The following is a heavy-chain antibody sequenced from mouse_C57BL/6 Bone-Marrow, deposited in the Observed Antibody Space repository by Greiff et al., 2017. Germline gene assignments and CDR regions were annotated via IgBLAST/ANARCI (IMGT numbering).Heavy chain of an antibody. CDR3: ASHYSYDSYV. J-gene: IGHJ2*01. Sequence: VKLMESGPELVKPGASVKISCKASGFTFTDYYIHWVKQRPDQGLEWIGWIFPESGGTDYTPKFQGKAPLTVDTSSSTAYLLLSSLPSADSAVYICASHYSYDSYVGGTGTTLTVSS. D-gene: IGHD2-12*01. CDR2: IFPESGGT. V-gene: IGHV1-75*01. CDR1: GFTFTDYY.